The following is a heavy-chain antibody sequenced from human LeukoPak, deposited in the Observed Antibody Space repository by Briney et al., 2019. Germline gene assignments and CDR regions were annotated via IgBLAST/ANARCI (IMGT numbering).Heavy chain of an antibody. Sequence: GGSLRLSCAASGFTFRSFGVHWVRQAPGKGLEWVAIIWYDGSDKYYADSVKGRSTVSRDNSKNTLHLQVNSLRAEDTAVYYCARDRGTTSSAGYYFDMWGQGALVTVSS. CDR3: ARDRGTTSSAGYYFDM. CDR2: IWYDGSDK. D-gene: IGHD3-9*01. J-gene: IGHJ4*02. V-gene: IGHV3-33*01. CDR1: GFTFRSFG.